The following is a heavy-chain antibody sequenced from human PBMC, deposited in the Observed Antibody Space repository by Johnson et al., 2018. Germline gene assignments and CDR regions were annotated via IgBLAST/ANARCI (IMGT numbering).Heavy chain of an antibody. V-gene: IGHV3-23*04. D-gene: IGHD3-10*01. Sequence: EVQLVESGGGLVQPGGSLRLSCAASGFTFSSYAMSWVRQAPGKGLEWVSVISHNGGNTYYGASVKGRFTIYRDNSKNTLYLQMNTLRGEDTAIYYCGKDLGGVAWNYYYYMDVWGKGTTVTVS. CDR2: ISHNGGNT. CDR3: GKDLGGVAWNYYYYMDV. CDR1: GFTFSSYA. J-gene: IGHJ6*03.